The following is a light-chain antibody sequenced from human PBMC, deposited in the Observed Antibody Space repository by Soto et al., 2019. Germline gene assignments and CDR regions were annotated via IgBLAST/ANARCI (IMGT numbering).Light chain of an antibody. CDR1: QTISTY. J-gene: IGKJ4*02. CDR2: GAS. V-gene: IGKV1-39*01. CDR3: HQSYETPHT. Sequence: DIQMTQSPSSLSASVGDRVTISCRASQTISTYLNWYQKKPGNAPTLLIFGASSLHSGVPSRFGGSGSGTDFTLTISDLQPEDFATYFCHQSYETPHTFGGGTNVEI.